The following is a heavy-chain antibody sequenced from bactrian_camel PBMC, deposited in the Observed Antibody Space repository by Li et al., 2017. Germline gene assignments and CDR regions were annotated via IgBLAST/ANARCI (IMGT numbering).Heavy chain of an antibody. D-gene: IGHD3*01. J-gene: IGHJ4*01. V-gene: IGHV3S53*01. CDR3: TSSGFFTTMPAGSE. Sequence: HVQLVESGGGLVQPGGSLRLSCAASGNTNGLNYMGWYHQAPGKEREGVAAVGSDGETSYSDSVKGRFTISRDNAKNTLYLQLNSLKTEDTAMYYCTSSGFFTTMPAGSEWGQGTQVTVS. CDR2: VGSDGET. CDR1: GNTNGLNY.